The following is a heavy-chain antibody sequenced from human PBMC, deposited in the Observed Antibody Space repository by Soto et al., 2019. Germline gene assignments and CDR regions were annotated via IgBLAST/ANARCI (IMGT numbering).Heavy chain of an antibody. CDR2: ISTSGGTI. CDR3: ARELAAAGSFDY. D-gene: IGHD6-13*01. V-gene: IGHV3-48*03. Sequence: PGGSLRLSCAASGFTFSRYEMNWFRQAPGKGLEWISYISTSGGTIYYADSVKGRFTISRDNAKNSLYLQMNSLRAEDTAVYYCARELAAAGSFDYWGQGTLVTVSS. CDR1: GFTFSRYE. J-gene: IGHJ4*02.